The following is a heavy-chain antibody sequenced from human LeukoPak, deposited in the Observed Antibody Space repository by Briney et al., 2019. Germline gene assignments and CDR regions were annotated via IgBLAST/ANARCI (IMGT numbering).Heavy chain of an antibody. Sequence: PGGSLRLSCAASGFIFSSYWMSWVRQAPGKGLEWVANIKQDGSEKYYVDSVKGRFTISRDNSKNTLYLQMNSLRAEDTAVYYCAKDERTYYDILTGYYNFDYWGQGTLVTVSS. J-gene: IGHJ4*02. D-gene: IGHD3-9*01. CDR1: GFIFSSYW. CDR3: AKDERTYYDILTGYYNFDY. V-gene: IGHV3-7*01. CDR2: IKQDGSEK.